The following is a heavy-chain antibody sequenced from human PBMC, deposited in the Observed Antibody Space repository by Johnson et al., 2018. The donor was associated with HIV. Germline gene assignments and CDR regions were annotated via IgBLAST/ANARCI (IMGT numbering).Heavy chain of an antibody. V-gene: IGHV3-15*01. CDR3: TTEGDAFDI. CDR1: GFTFSDAW. Sequence: EVQLVESGGGFVKPGGSLRLSCAASGFTFSDAWMNWVRQSPGKGLEWVGRINSKVDGGTTDFPAPVKGRFSISRDDSKNTVYLQMNSLKSEDTAVYYCTTEGDAFDIWGQGTMVTVSS. CDR2: INSKVDGGTT. J-gene: IGHJ3*02.